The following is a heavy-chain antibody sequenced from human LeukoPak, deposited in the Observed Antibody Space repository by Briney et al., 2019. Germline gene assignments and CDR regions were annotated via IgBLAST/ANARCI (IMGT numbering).Heavy chain of an antibody. V-gene: IGHV4-59*01. CDR2: IFYSGRT. J-gene: IGHJ3*02. CDR3: AKDAFDI. CDR1: GGSISSYY. Sequence: SETLSLTCTVSGGSISSYYWNWIRQPPGKGLEYIGYIFYSGRTNYNPSLKSRVTISVDTSKNWFSLRLTSVTAADTAVYYCAKDAFDIWGQGTMVTVSS.